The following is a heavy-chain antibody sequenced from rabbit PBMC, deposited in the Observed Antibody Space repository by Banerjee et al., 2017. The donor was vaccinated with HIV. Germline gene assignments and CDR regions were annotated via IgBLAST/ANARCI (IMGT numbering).Heavy chain of an antibody. CDR2: IYAGSGGST. CDR3: ARDLYPGSTGDFSL. V-gene: IGHV1S45*01. D-gene: IGHD4-2*01. Sequence: QEQLEESGGDLVKPEGSLTLTCTASGFSFSVSYWICWVRQAPGKGLEWIACIYAGSGGSTYYASWAKGRFTGSKTSSTTVTLQMTSLTAADTATYFCARDLYPGSTGDFSLWGPGTLVTVS. CDR1: GFSFSVSYW. J-gene: IGHJ4*01.